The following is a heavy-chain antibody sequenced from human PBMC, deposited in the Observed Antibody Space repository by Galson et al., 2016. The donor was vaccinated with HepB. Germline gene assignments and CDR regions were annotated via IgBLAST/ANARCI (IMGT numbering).Heavy chain of an antibody. D-gene: IGHD5-18*01. CDR1: GLSLRTSGEG. Sequence: PALVKPTQTLTLTCTFSGLSLRTSGEGVAWIRQPPGKALEWLALVYWNDDKRYSPTLKSRLTITKDTSRNLVVLRMTNMEPVDTTTYYCAHQRRGYNYGYVRWGQGTLVTVSS. CDR3: AHQRRGYNYGYVR. CDR2: VYWNDDK. V-gene: IGHV2-5*01. J-gene: IGHJ4*02.